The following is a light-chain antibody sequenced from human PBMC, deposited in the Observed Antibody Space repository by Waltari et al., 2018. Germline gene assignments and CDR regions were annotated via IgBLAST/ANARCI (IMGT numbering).Light chain of an antibody. CDR3: MQGKQWTWT. CDR1: QVLVFSDGNTY. Sequence: DVVVTQSPLSLSVTLGQPASISCRSSQVLVFSDGNTYLNWFYQRPDQSPRRLIHNVSKRYIVVPDKFSGSGSGSHITLCITGVGTVNVGLYNCMQGKQWTWTFGQRTKIEIK. CDR2: NVS. V-gene: IGKV2-30*01. J-gene: IGKJ1*01.